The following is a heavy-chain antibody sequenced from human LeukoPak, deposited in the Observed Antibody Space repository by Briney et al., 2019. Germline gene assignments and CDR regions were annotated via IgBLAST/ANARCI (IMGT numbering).Heavy chain of an antibody. Sequence: GSLRLSCAASAFTFNNYGMHWVRQAPGKGLEWVALISYDGSDAYYADSVKGRFTISRDNSKNTLFLQMISLRPDDTAVYYCAKSHANSGTYHSFFDYWGQGTLVTVSS. CDR2: ISYDGSDA. CDR3: AKSHANSGTYHSFFDY. J-gene: IGHJ4*02. D-gene: IGHD1-26*01. V-gene: IGHV3-30*18. CDR1: AFTFNNYG.